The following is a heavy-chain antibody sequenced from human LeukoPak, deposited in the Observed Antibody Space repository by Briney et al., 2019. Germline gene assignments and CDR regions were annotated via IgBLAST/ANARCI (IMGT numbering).Heavy chain of an antibody. J-gene: IGHJ4*02. V-gene: IGHV4-61*02. D-gene: IGHD3-3*01. Sequence: SQTLSLTCTVSGGSISSGSYYWSWIRQLAGKGLEWIGRIYTSGSTNYNPSLKSRVTISVDTSKTQFSLKLSSVTAADPAVYHCARGLQFLEWLYKGGFDYWGQGTLVTVSS. CDR3: ARGLQFLEWLYKGGFDY. CDR1: GGSISSGSYY. CDR2: IYTSGST.